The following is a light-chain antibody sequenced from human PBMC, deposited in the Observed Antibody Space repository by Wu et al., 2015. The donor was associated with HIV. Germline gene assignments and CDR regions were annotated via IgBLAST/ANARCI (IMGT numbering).Light chain of an antibody. CDR1: QSVSSY. CDR2: DAS. V-gene: IGKV3-11*01. Sequence: EIVLTQSPATLSLSPGETATLSCRASQSVSSYLAWYQQKPGQAPRLLIYDASNRATGIPARFSGRGSGTDFTLTISSLEPEDFAVYYCQQYDNSRVTFGQGTKVEIK. J-gene: IGKJ1*01. CDR3: QQYDNSRVT.